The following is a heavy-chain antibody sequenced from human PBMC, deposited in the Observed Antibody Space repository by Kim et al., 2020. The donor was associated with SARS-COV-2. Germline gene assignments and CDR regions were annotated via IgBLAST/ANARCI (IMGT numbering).Heavy chain of an antibody. CDR3: TRFLWNDDNY. J-gene: IGHJ4*02. CDR2: INHSGST. CDR1: TGSFSGYY. Sequence: SETLSLTCAVYTGSFSGYYWSWIRQPPGKGLEWIGEINHSGSTNYNPSLKSRVTISVDTSKNQFSLKLTSVTAADAAVYYCTRFLWNDDNYWGPGTL. D-gene: IGHD1-1*01. V-gene: IGHV4-34*01.